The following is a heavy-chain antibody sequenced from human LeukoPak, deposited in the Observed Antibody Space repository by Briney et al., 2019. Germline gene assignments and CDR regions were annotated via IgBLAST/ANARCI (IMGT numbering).Heavy chain of an antibody. D-gene: IGHD3-3*01. J-gene: IGHJ6*03. CDR2: IYSGGST. CDR1: GFTVSSNY. Sequence: LPGGSLRLSCAASGFTVSSNYMSWVRQAPGKGLEWVSVIYSGGSTYYADSVKGRFTITRDNAKNSLYMQMDSLRAEDTAVYYCAKVGLGKPPGHDFWSGYYQYYYYHMDVWGEGTTVTVSS. V-gene: IGHV3-53*01. CDR3: AKVGLGKPPGHDFWSGYYQYYYYHMDV.